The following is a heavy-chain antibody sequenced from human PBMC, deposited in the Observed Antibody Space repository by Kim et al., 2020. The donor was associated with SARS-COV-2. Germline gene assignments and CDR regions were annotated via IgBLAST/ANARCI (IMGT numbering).Heavy chain of an antibody. CDR3: ARKSSGSYYGPFDY. CDR1: GFTFSSYS. Sequence: GGSLRLSCAASGFTFSSYSMHWVRQAPGKGLEWVAVISYDGSNKYYADSVKDRFTISRDNSKNTLYLQMNSLRAEDTAVYYCARKSSGSYYGPFDYWGQGTLVTVSS. D-gene: IGHD1-26*01. CDR2: ISYDGSNK. J-gene: IGHJ4*02. V-gene: IGHV3-30*04.